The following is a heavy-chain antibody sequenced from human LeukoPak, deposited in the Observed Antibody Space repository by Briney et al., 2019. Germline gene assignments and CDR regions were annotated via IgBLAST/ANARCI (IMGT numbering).Heavy chain of an antibody. CDR2: NSTSGSII. CDR1: RFIFSSYE. D-gene: IGHD2-21*02. V-gene: IGHV3-48*03. CDR3: ARQFPYCGGDCSSFDY. J-gene: IGHJ4*02. Sequence: PGGSLRLSCAASRFIFSSYEMNWVRQAPGKGLEWISYNSTSGSIIYYADSVKGRFTISRDNAKNSLYLQMNGLTAEDTAVYYCARQFPYCGGDCSSFDYWGQGTLVTVSS.